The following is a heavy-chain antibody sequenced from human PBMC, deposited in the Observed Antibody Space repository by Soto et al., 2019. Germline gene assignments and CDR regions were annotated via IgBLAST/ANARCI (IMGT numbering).Heavy chain of an antibody. Sequence: QVQLVQSGAEEKKPGASVKVSCKASGYTFPGYAMHWVRPAPGQRLEWMGWINAGNGNTKYSQKFQGRVTITRDTAASAAYMELSSLSSEDTAVYYCARAVAVPADFDYWGQGPLVTVSS. CDR2: INAGNGNT. CDR3: ARAVAVPADFDY. D-gene: IGHD6-19*01. J-gene: IGHJ4*02. V-gene: IGHV1-3*05. CDR1: GYTFPGYA.